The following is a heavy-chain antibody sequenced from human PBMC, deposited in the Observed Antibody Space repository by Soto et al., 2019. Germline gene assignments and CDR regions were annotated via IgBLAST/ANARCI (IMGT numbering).Heavy chain of an antibody. D-gene: IGHD6-13*01. CDR1: GFTLSAYW. CDR2: INRDGSKK. CDR3: ARDVSPGSSSLYLDAFDI. V-gene: IGHV3-7*05. Sequence: EVHLEESGGDLVQPGGSLRLSCAASGFTLSAYWMTWVRQAPGKGLEWVANINRDGSKKSYLDSVRGRFTISRDNVGNSLYLQMDSLRADDTALYYCARDVSPGSSSLYLDAFDIWGQGTRVTVSS. J-gene: IGHJ3*02.